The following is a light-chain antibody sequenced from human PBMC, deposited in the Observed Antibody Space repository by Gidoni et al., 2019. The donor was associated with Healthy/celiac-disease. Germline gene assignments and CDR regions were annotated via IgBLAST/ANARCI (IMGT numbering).Light chain of an antibody. CDR2: GAS. CDR1: QSVSSSY. V-gene: IGKV3-20*01. CDR3: QQYGSSPPGWT. Sequence: DIVLTQSPGTLSLSPGERATLSCRASQSVSSSYLAWYQQKPGQAPRLLIYGASSRATGIPDRFSCSGSGTDFTLTISRLEPEDFAVYYCQQYGSSPPGWTFXQXTKVEIK. J-gene: IGKJ1*01.